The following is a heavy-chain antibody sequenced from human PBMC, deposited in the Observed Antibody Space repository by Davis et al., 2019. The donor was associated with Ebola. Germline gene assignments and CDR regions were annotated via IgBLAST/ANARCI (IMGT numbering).Heavy chain of an antibody. CDR1: GFTFSIYD. CDR3: AKYCTTTNCYPRYLDL. CDR2: ISGGGDRT. V-gene: IGHV3-23*01. Sequence: PGGSLRLSCAASGFTFSIYDMIWVRQAPGKGLEWVSTISGGGDRTRYADSVQGRFTISRDNSRNTLSLQMNSLRADDTSTYYCAKYCTTTNCYPRYLDLRGRGTLVTVSS. D-gene: IGHD2-2*01. J-gene: IGHJ2*01.